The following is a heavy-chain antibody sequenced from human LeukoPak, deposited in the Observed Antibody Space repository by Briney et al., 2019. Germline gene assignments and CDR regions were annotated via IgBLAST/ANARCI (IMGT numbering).Heavy chain of an antibody. J-gene: IGHJ4*02. CDR1: GFTFTNAW. CDR2: IRSKPDGGTT. Sequence: GGSLRLSCAASGFTFTNAWMNWVRQAPGMGLEWVGRIRSKPDGGTTDYAAPVKGRFTISRDDSKNTLYLQMNGLKTEDTAVYYCTAWAPGAILDYWGQGTLVTVSS. V-gene: IGHV3-15*01. D-gene: IGHD2-2*01. CDR3: TAWAPGAILDY.